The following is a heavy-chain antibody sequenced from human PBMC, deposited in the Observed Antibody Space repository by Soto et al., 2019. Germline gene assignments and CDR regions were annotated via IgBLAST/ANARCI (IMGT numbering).Heavy chain of an antibody. CDR2: ISSNGGST. V-gene: IGHV3-64*02. CDR1: GFAFSSYA. Sequence: PGGSLRLSCAASGFAFSSYAIHFFRQAPLKGREYVSAISSNGGSTYYADSVKGRFTISRDNSKNTLYLQMGSLRAEDMAVYYCARGGSYCSGGSCYQHFDYWGQGTLVTVSS. CDR3: ARGGSYCSGGSCYQHFDY. D-gene: IGHD2-15*01. J-gene: IGHJ4*02.